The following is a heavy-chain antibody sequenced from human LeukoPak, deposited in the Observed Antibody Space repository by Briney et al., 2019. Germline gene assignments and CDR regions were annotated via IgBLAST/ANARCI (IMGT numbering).Heavy chain of an antibody. Sequence: ASVKVSCKASGYTFTSYGISWVRQAPGQGLEWMGWISAYNGNTNYAQKLQGRVTMTTDTSTSTAYMELRSLRSDDTAVYYCARVRRRDDFWSGYYRGGSFDYWGQGTLVTVSS. D-gene: IGHD3-3*01. CDR3: ARVRRRDDFWSGYYRGGSFDY. CDR2: ISAYNGNT. CDR1: GYTFTSYG. J-gene: IGHJ4*02. V-gene: IGHV1-18*01.